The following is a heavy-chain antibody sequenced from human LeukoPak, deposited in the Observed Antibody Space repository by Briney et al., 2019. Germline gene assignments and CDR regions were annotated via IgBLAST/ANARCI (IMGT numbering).Heavy chain of an antibody. V-gene: IGHV3-23*01. J-gene: IGHJ4*02. CDR2: ISGSGGST. D-gene: IGHD5-18*01. Sequence: PGGSLRLSCAASGFTFSSYWMSWVRQAPGKGLEWVSAISGSGGSTYYADSVKGRLTISRDNSKNTLYLQMNSLRAEDTAVYYCAKDPGYSYGYASDCWGQGTLATVSS. CDR1: GFTFSSYW. CDR3: AKDPGYSYGYASDC.